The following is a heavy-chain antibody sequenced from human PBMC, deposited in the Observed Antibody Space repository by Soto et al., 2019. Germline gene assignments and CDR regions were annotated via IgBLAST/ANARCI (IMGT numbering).Heavy chain of an antibody. CDR2: INWNGDNI. V-gene: IGHV3-9*01. CDR3: TKPLYYDSSGSYYYYAMDV. CDR1: GFIFDDYA. D-gene: IGHD3-22*01. Sequence: EVQLVESGGGLVQPGRSLRLSCAASGFIFDDYAMHWVRQVPGKGLEWVSGINWNGDNIGYADSVKGRFTISRDNAKSSLYLQMNSLRGEDTALYYCTKPLYYDSSGSYYYYAMDVWGQGTTVTVAS. J-gene: IGHJ6*01.